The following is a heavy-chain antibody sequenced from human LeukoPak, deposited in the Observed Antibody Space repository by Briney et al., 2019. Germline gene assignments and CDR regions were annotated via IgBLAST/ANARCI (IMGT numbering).Heavy chain of an antibody. CDR2: IYYSGST. CDR1: GGSFSGYY. Sequence: SEALSLTCAVYGGSFSGYYWSWIRQPPGKGLEWIGYIYYSGSTDYNPPLKSRVTISVDTSNNQFSLRLSSVTAADTAVYYCARAPTTYYYDSSGYSADAFDIWGQGTMVTVSS. CDR3: ARAPTTYYYDSSGYSADAFDI. J-gene: IGHJ3*02. D-gene: IGHD3-22*01. V-gene: IGHV4-59*01.